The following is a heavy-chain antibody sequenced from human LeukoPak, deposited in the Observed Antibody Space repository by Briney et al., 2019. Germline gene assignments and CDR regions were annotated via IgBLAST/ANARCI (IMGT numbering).Heavy chain of an antibody. Sequence: PSETLSLTCTVSGASIASSDYYWGWIRQPPWRGLEWIGSIKHSGGTDYNPSLKGRVTVSMDTSKNQFSLKVNSVTAAETAMYYCAGFQVGTTQNAWGQGTMVTVSS. V-gene: IGHV4-39*01. D-gene: IGHD1-14*01. CDR2: IKHSGGT. J-gene: IGHJ3*01. CDR3: AGFQVGTTQNA. CDR1: GASIASSDYY.